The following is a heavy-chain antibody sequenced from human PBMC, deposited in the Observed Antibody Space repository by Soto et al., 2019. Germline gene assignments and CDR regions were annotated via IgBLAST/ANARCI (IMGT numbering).Heavy chain of an antibody. CDR2: ISSSSTTI. CDR1: GFSFSSYT. V-gene: IGHV3-48*02. CDR3: ARDVIGIFGCDYGLIGAFDI. J-gene: IGHJ3*02. Sequence: EVQLVESGGGLVQPGGSLRLSCAASGFSFSSYTMNWVRQAPGKGLQWVSYISSSSTTISYADSVKGRFTISRDNAKSSVYRQMNSLRDEDTAVYFCARDVIGIFGCDYGLIGAFDIWGQGTMVTVSS. D-gene: IGHD4-17*01.